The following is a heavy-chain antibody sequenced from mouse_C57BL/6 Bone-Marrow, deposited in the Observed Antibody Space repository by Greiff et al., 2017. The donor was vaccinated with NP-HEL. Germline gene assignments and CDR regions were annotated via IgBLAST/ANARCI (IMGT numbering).Heavy chain of an antibody. Sequence: EVQLQQSGPVLVKPGASVKMSCKASGYTFTDYYMNWVKQSHGKSLEWIGVINPYNGGTSYNQKFKGKATLTVDKSSSTAYRALNSLTSEDSAVYYCAYYYGSFFAYWGQGTLVTVSA. CDR3: AYYYGSFFAY. D-gene: IGHD1-1*01. J-gene: IGHJ3*01. CDR2: INPYNGGT. V-gene: IGHV1-19*01. CDR1: GYTFTDYY.